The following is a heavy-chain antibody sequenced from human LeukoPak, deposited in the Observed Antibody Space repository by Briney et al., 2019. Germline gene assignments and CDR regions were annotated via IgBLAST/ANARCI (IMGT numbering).Heavy chain of an antibody. D-gene: IGHD3-22*01. CDR2: IYTSGST. Sequence: SETLSLTCTVSGGSISSYYWSWIRQPAGKGLEWIGRIYTSGSTNYNPSLTSRVTMSVDTSKNQFSLKLSSVTVADTAVYYFTRVNRNDYDSSGYYSSYYYYYMDVWGKGTTVTVSS. CDR3: TRVNRNDYDSSGYYSSYYYYYMDV. V-gene: IGHV4-4*07. J-gene: IGHJ6*03. CDR1: GGSISSYY.